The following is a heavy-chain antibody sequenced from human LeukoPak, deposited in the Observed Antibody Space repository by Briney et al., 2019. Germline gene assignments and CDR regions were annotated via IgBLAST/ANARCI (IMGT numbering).Heavy chain of an antibody. J-gene: IGHJ4*02. V-gene: IGHV3-30*02. CDR2: IKYDGSSA. Sequence: GSLRLSCAASGFTLSSIGMHWVRQAPGKGLEWVTFIKYDGSSAYYADSVKGRFTISRDISKNTMYLQMDSLRADDTAVYYCVKGLAFHFDYWGRGALVTVSS. D-gene: IGHD6-19*01. CDR3: VKGLAFHFDY. CDR1: GFTLSSIG.